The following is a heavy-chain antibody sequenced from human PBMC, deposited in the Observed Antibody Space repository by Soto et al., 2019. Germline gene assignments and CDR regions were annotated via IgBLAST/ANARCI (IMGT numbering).Heavy chain of an antibody. J-gene: IGHJ5*02. CDR1: GGSVSRYY. D-gene: IGHD5-12*01. Sequence: SETLSLTCTVSGGSVSRYYWSWIRQPPGKGLEWIGYIYYSGSTYYNPSLRSRVTISADTSTNQLSLKLNSVTAADTAVYYCARQQFDSGYDHNWFDPWGQGTRVTVSS. CDR3: ARQQFDSGYDHNWFDP. CDR2: IYYSGST. V-gene: IGHV4-59*08.